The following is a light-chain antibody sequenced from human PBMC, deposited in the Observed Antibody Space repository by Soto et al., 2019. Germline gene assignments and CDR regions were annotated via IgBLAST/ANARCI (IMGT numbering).Light chain of an antibody. CDR2: GNN. J-gene: IGLJ2*01. V-gene: IGLV1-40*01. CDR1: SSNIGAGHG. CDR3: QSYDNSLSDVV. Sequence: QSVLTQPPSVSGAPGQRVTISCTGSSSNIGAGHGVYWYHQLPGTAPKLIIYGNNNRPSRVPDRFSGSKSGTSASLAITGLQAEDEADYYCQSYDNSLSDVVFGGGTKLTVL.